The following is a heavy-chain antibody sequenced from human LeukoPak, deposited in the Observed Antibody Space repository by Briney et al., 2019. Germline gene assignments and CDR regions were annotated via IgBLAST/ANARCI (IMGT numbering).Heavy chain of an antibody. CDR3: ARGPEVLGYGSGRDYFDY. V-gene: IGHV3-21*05. J-gene: IGHJ4*02. CDR2: PSSRSSYI. CDR1: RFTFSSFS. D-gene: IGHD3-10*01. Sequence: PGVSLRLSSAASRFTFSSFSMNWVPPAPGQGLEWVSYPSSRSSYIYYADSVKVRITTSRDNAKNSLYLQINSLRAEDTAVYYCARGPEVLGYGSGRDYFDYWGQGTLVTVSS.